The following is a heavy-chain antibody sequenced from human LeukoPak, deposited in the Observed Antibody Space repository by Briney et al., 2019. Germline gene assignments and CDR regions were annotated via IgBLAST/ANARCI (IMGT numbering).Heavy chain of an antibody. J-gene: IGHJ4*02. D-gene: IGHD5-24*01. V-gene: IGHV3-11*04. CDR3: ARDRGDGTRSPFYS. Sequence: GGSLRLSCEASNFTFSDYPMNWVRQAPGRGLEWVSYINGDGSSIYYADSVKGRFTISRDNAKNSLDLVMSSLRVDDTAVYYCARDRGDGTRSPFYSWGQGTVVTVAS. CDR2: INGDGSSI. CDR1: NFTFSDYP.